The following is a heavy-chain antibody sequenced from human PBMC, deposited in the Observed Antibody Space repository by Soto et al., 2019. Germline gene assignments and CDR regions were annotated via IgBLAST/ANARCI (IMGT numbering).Heavy chain of an antibody. Sequence: HPGGSLRLSCEASGLNFAGYAMSWVRQSPGKGLDWVSSLSSSGEKTYYSDSVRGRFTISRDNTKNTVYLQMNTLSAEDTAVYFCAKESLLTSIQGIITNWGQGVVVTVSS. CDR1: GLNFAGYA. CDR2: LSSSGEKT. D-gene: IGHD2-21*02. V-gene: IGHV3-23*01. CDR3: AKESLLTSIQGIITN. J-gene: IGHJ4*02.